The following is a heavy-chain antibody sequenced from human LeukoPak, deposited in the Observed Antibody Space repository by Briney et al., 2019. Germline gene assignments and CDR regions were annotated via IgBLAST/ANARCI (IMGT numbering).Heavy chain of an antibody. J-gene: IGHJ4*02. CDR3: ARGGYGYPFDY. CDR1: GGTFSSYT. V-gene: IGHV1-69*02. D-gene: IGHD5-18*01. CDR2: IIPILGIA. Sequence: GASVKVSCKASGGTFSSYTISWVRQAPGQGLEWMGRIIPILGIANYAQKFQGRVTITADKSTSTAYMELSSLGSEDTAVYYCARGGYGYPFDYWGQGTLVTVSS.